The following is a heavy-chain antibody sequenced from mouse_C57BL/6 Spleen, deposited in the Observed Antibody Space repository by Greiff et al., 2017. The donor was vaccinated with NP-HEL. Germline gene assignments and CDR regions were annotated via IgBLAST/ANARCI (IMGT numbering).Heavy chain of an antibody. Sequence: DVKLVESGGGLVKPGGSLKLSCAASGFTFSDYGMHWVRQAPEKGLEWVAYISSGSSTIYYADTVKGRFTISRDNAKNTLFLQMTSLRSEDTAMYYCARGDSYYYGSSYDFDYWGQGTTLTVSS. CDR3: ARGDSYYYGSSYDFDY. D-gene: IGHD1-1*01. CDR1: GFTFSDYG. CDR2: ISSGSSTI. J-gene: IGHJ2*01. V-gene: IGHV5-17*01.